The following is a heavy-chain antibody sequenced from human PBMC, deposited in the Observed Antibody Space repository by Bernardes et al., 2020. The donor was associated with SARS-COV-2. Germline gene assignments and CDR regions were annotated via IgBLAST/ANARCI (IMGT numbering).Heavy chain of an antibody. D-gene: IGHD3-10*01. CDR2: ISYDGSNK. V-gene: IGHV3-30-3*01. CDR1: GFTFSSYA. Sequence: GGSLRLSCAASGFTFSSYAMHWVRQAPGKGLEWVAVISYDGSNKYYADSVKGRFTTSRDNSKTTLYLQMNSLRAEDTAVYYCARDRGNYYGSGSYYYYYYGMDVWGQGTTVTVSS. J-gene: IGHJ6*02. CDR3: ARDRGNYYGSGSYYYYYYGMDV.